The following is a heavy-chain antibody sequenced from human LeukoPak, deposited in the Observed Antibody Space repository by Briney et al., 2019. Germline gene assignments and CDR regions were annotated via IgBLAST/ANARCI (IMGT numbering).Heavy chain of an antibody. CDR2: IFGNGVKT. CDR3: ARVGDWSNYFGMDA. CDR1: GFTFSGHS. J-gene: IGHJ6*02. Sequence: GGSLRLSCAASGFTFSGHSMTWVRQTPGKGLECVSVIFGNGVKTYYADSLKGRFTISRDNSKSTLYLQMNSLRADDTAVYYCARVGDWSNYFGMDAWGQGTTVSVSS. V-gene: IGHV3-23*01. D-gene: IGHD3-16*01.